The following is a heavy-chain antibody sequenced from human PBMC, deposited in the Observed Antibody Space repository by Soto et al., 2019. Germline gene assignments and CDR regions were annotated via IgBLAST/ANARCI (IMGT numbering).Heavy chain of an antibody. CDR3: ARHVVVVVAATPTGSGFDP. V-gene: IGHV4-39*01. Sequence: SETLSLTCTVSGGSISSSSYYWRWIRQPRGKGLEGIGSIYYSGSTYYNPSLKSRVTICVDASKNQFSLRLSSVAAADTAVYYCARHVVVVVAATPTGSGFDPWGQGTLVTVS. J-gene: IGHJ5*02. D-gene: IGHD2-15*01. CDR1: GGSISSSSYY. CDR2: IYYSGST.